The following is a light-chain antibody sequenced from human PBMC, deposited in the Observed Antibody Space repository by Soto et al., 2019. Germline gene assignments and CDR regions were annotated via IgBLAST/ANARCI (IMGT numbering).Light chain of an antibody. J-gene: IGKJ1*01. CDR1: QSVSSN. V-gene: IGKV3-15*01. CDR3: QQYNNWPPWT. CDR2: GAS. Sequence: EIVMTQSPATLSVSPGERATLSCRASQSVSSNLAWYQQKPGQAPRLPIYGASTRATGIPARFSGSGSGTEFTLTISSLQSEDFAVYYCQQYNNWPPWTLGQGTKVEIK.